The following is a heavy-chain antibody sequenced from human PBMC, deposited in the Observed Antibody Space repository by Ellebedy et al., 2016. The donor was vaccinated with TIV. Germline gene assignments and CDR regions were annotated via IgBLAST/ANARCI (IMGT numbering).Heavy chain of an antibody. CDR1: GFSFSDFS. D-gene: IGHD3-3*01. V-gene: IGHV3-48*04. Sequence: GESLKISCVVSGFSFSDFSLNWVRQAPGKGPEWLSYIGRGGSVIFYADSVKGRFTISRDDARNSLYLQMSSLRVEDTAVYYCASHIDSHWLDSWGQGTLVTVSS. CDR3: ASHIDSHWLDS. J-gene: IGHJ5*01. CDR2: IGRGGSVI.